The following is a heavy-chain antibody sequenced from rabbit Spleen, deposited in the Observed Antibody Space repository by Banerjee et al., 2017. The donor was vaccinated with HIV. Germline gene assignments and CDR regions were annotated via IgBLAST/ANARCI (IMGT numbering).Heavy chain of an antibody. Sequence: QSLEESGGDLVKPGASLTLTCTASGFSFSSDYYMCWVRQAPGKGLECGACIYGGSSGSTYYADWAKGRLTISKASSTTVTLQMTSLTVADTATYFCARAPNNNNYQLSRLDLWGQGTLVTVS. D-gene: IGHD1-1*01. CDR1: GFSFSSDYY. CDR2: IYGGSSGST. CDR3: ARAPNNNNYQLSRLDL. V-gene: IGHV1S40*01. J-gene: IGHJ3*01.